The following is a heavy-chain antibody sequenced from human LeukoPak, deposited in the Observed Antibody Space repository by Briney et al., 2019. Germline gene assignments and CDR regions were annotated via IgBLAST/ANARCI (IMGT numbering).Heavy chain of an antibody. CDR1: GFTFSGYA. Sequence: GGSLRLSCAASGFTFSGYAMSWVRQAPGKGLEWVSTISGSGGRTYYADSVKGRFTISRDNSKNTLYLHMTSLRAEDTAVYYCAKGKYSSGWYYNYWGQGTLVTVSS. CDR2: ISGSGGRT. V-gene: IGHV3-23*01. J-gene: IGHJ4*02. D-gene: IGHD6-19*01. CDR3: AKGKYSSGWYYNY.